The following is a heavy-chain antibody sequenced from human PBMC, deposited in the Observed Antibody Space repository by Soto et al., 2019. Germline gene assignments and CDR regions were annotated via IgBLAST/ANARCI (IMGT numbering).Heavy chain of an antibody. D-gene: IGHD3-9*01. Sequence: ESGGGVVHPGKSLRLSCTASGFTFRRYGMHWVRQASGKGLDWVAVMSYDGSNKWYADSVKGRFNVSRDNPKNTLFLQMNSLRAADTAVYYCAKNSYYDILTGFDYFDYWGQGAPVTVSS. V-gene: IGHV3-30*18. J-gene: IGHJ4*02. CDR2: MSYDGSNK. CDR3: AKNSYYDILTGFDYFDY. CDR1: GFTFRRYG.